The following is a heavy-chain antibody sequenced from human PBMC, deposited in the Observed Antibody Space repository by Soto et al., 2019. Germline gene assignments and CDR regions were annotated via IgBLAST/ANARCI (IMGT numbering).Heavy chain of an antibody. V-gene: IGHV4-31*03. J-gene: IGHJ6*02. CDR2: IYYSGST. CDR3: ARARQPSSERYCSSTSCSYGMDV. D-gene: IGHD2-2*01. CDR1: GGSISSGGYY. Sequence: SETLSLTCTVSGGSISSGGYYWRWIRQHPGKGLEWIGYIYYSGSTYYNPSLKSRVTISVDTSKNQFSLKLSSVTAADTAVYYCARARQPSSERYCSSTSCSYGMDVWGQGTTVTV.